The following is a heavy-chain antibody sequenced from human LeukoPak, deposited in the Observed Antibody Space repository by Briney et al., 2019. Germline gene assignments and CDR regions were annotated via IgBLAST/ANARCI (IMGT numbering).Heavy chain of an antibody. D-gene: IGHD3-3*02. CDR1: GFTFSDYY. Sequence: PGGSLRLSCAASGFTFSDYYMSWIRQAPGKGLEWVANIKQDGSEKYYVDSVKGRFTISRDNAKNSLYLQMNSLRAEDTAVYYCASTTLAGSRDVWGQGTTVTVSS. CDR3: ASTTLAGSRDV. CDR2: IKQDGSEK. V-gene: IGHV3-7*01. J-gene: IGHJ6*02.